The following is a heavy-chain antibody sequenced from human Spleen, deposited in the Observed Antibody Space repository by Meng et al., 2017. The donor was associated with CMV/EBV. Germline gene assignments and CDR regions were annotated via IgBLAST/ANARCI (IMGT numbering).Heavy chain of an antibody. J-gene: IGHJ4*02. V-gene: IGHV2-5*01. Sequence: LPLTCTLSGVSLTTTGVGVGWIRQPPGKALEWLALIYWNDEKRYSSSLKSRLTITKDTSKNQVVLTMTNMDPVDTATYYCAHRGTGYWGQGTLVTVSS. CDR2: IYWNDEK. CDR1: GVSLTTTGVG. CDR3: AHRGTGY. D-gene: IGHD1-1*01.